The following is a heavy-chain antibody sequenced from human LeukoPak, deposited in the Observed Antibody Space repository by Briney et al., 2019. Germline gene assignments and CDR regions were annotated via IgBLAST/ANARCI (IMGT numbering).Heavy chain of an antibody. D-gene: IGHD6-19*01. CDR2: IWYDGSNK. Sequence: PGGSLRLSCAASGFTFSSYGMHWVRQAPGKGLEWVAVIWYDGSNKYYADSVKGRFTISRDNSKNTLYLQMNSLRAEDTAVYYCARPTPSHSSGWNGSDYWGQGTLVTVSS. J-gene: IGHJ4*02. CDR1: GFTFSSYG. CDR3: ARPTPSHSSGWNGSDY. V-gene: IGHV3-33*01.